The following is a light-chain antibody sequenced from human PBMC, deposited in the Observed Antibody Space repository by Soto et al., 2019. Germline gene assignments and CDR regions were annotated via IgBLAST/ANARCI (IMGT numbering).Light chain of an antibody. J-gene: IGKJ5*01. CDR1: QGISNF. CDR3: QKYSSVIT. Sequence: DIQMTQSPSSLSASVGDRVTITCRASQGISNFLAWYQQKPGKVPKLLISAASTLQSGVPSRLSGSGSGTDFTLTITSLQPEDVATYYCQKYSSVITFGQGTRLE. CDR2: AAS. V-gene: IGKV1-27*01.